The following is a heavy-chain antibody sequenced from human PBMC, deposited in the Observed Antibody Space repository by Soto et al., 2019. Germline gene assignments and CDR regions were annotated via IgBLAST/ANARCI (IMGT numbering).Heavy chain of an antibody. J-gene: IGHJ4*02. Sequence: SETLSLTCTVSGGSISGYYWSWIRQPPGKRLEWIGYIDYYGSTNYNPSLKSRVTISVDTSKNQFSLKLSSVTAADTAVYYCARDSPLLSDWGQGTLVTVSS. CDR1: GGSISGYY. CDR3: ARDSPLLSD. D-gene: IGHD3-10*01. CDR2: IDYYGST. V-gene: IGHV4-59*01.